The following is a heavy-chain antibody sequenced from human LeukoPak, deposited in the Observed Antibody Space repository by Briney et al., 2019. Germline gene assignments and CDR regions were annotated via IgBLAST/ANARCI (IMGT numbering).Heavy chain of an antibody. D-gene: IGHD3-10*01. CDR3: ARAGMVRGVIIRRYFDY. V-gene: IGHV4-34*01. CDR2: INHSGST. Sequence: SETLSLTCAVYGGSFSGYYWSWIRQPPGKGLEWIGEINHSGSTNYNPSLKSRVTISVDTSKNQFSLKLSSVTAADTAMYYCARAGMVRGVIIRRYFDYWGQGTLVTVSS. CDR1: GGSFSGYY. J-gene: IGHJ4*02.